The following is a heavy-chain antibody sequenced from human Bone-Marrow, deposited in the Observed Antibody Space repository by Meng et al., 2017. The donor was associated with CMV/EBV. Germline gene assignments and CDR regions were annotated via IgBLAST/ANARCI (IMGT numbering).Heavy chain of an antibody. CDR3: ARQVAVAGPPFDY. CDR1: GYSFTSYW. J-gene: IGHJ4*02. D-gene: IGHD6-19*01. Sequence: CKGSGYSFTSYWIGWVRQMPGKGLEWMGIIYPGDSDTRYSPSFQGQVTISADKSISTAYLQWSSLKASDTAMYYCARQVAVAGPPFDYWGQGTLVTVSS. V-gene: IGHV5-51*01. CDR2: IYPGDSDT.